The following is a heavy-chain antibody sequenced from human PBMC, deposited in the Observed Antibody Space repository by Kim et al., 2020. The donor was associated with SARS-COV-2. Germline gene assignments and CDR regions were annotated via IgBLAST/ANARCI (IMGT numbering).Heavy chain of an antibody. Sequence: GGSLRLSCAASGFTFSSYSMNWVRQAPGKGLEWVSSISSSSSYIYYADSVKGRFTISRDNAKNSLYLQMNSLRAEDTAVYYCARAGIVGATTSWFDPWGQGTLVTVSS. CDR1: GFTFSSYS. CDR3: ARAGIVGATTSWFDP. V-gene: IGHV3-21*01. J-gene: IGHJ5*02. CDR2: ISSSSSYI. D-gene: IGHD1-26*01.